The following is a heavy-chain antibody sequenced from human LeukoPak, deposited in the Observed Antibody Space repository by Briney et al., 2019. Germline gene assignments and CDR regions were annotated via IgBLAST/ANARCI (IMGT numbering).Heavy chain of an antibody. J-gene: IGHJ4*02. Sequence: GGSLRLSCAASGFTFSSYAMSWVRQAPGKGLEWVSVIYSGGMTYYADSVKGRFTISRDTSNNTLYLQMVSLRDEDTAVYYCARERRYCSGDNCYSGYDYWGRGTLVTVSS. CDR1: GFTFSSYA. V-gene: IGHV3-23*03. CDR2: IYSGGMT. D-gene: IGHD2-15*01. CDR3: ARERRYCSGDNCYSGYDY.